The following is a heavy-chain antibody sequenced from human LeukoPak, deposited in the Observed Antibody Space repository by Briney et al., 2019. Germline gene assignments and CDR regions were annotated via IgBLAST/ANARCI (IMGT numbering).Heavy chain of an antibody. CDR2: INQDGSEK. V-gene: IGHV3-7*01. CDR3: TRRLDE. CDR1: GFTVSNNY. J-gene: IGHJ4*02. Sequence: SGGSLRLSCAASGFTVSNNYMIWVRQAPGKGLEWVANINQDGSEKNCLDSVKGRFTISRDNAQNSLYLQMNGLRVEDTAVYYCTRRLDEWGQGTLVTVSS. D-gene: IGHD3-16*01.